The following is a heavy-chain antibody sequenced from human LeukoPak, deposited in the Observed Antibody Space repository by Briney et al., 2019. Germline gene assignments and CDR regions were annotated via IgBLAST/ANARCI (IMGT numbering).Heavy chain of an antibody. V-gene: IGHV3-72*01. CDR1: GFTFSDHY. J-gene: IGHJ4*02. CDR2: TRNKANSYTT. CDR3: ARSPGGGIVLVPGAMYFDY. D-gene: IGHD2-2*01. Sequence: GGSLRLSCAASGFTFSDHYMDWVRQAPGKGLEWVGRTRNKANSYTTEYAASVKGRFTISRDNSKNTLHLQMNRLRVEDTAVYYCARSPGGGIVLVPGAMYFDYWGQGTLVTVSS.